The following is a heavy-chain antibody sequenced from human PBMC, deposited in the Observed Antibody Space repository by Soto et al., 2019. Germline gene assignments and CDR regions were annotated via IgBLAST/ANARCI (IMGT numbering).Heavy chain of an antibody. CDR1: GRPLANHY. CDR3: ARVGTAMVPRYYYYGMDV. CDR2: INPSGGST. J-gene: IGHJ6*02. V-gene: IGHV1-46*01. D-gene: IGHD5-18*01. Sequence: GXSVQVACKAPGRPLANHYMGWVRQAPGQGLEWMGIINPSGGSTNYAQKFQGRDTMTRDTSTSKVYMELSSLRSEDTAEYYCARVGTAMVPRYYYYGMDVCAQGTTVTVSS.